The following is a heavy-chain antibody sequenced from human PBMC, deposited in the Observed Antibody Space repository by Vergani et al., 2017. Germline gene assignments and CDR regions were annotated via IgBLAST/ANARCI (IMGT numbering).Heavy chain of an antibody. CDR3: ARDRLRYFDHFDY. D-gene: IGHD3-9*01. V-gene: IGHV3-33*01. Sequence: QVQLVESGGGVVQPGRSLRLSCAASGFTFSSYGMHWVRQAPGKGLEWVAVIWYDGSNKYYADSVKGRFTISRDNSKNTLYLKMNSLRAEDTAVYYCARDRLRYFDHFDYWGQGTLVTVSS. J-gene: IGHJ4*02. CDR1: GFTFSSYG. CDR2: IWYDGSNK.